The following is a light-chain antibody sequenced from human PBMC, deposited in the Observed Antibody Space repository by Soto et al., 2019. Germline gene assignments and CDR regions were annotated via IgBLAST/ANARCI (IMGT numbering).Light chain of an antibody. CDR2: SSD. J-gene: IGLJ3*02. CDR1: SSNIGRNT. V-gene: IGLV1-44*01. CDR3: AAWDDSLNALA. Sequence: QSVLTQPPSASGTPGQRVTISCAGSSSNIGRNTVKWYRQLPGTAPKLLIGSSDQRPSGVPDRFSGSQSGTSASLAISGLQSADEDNYICAAWDDSLNALAFGGGTKLTVL.